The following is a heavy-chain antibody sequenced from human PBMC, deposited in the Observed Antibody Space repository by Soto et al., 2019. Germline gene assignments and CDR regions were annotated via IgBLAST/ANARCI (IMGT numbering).Heavy chain of an antibody. V-gene: IGHV1-69*02. CDR2: IIPILGIA. J-gene: IGHJ3*02. CDR1: GGTFSSYT. D-gene: IGHD4-17*01. Sequence: SVKVSCKASGGTFSSYTISWVRQAPGRGLEWMGRIIPILGIANYAQKFQGRVTITADKSTSTAYMELSSLRSEDTAVYYCRRLVPDYGDYVGADAYDIWGQGTMVTVSS. CDR3: RRLVPDYGDYVGADAYDI.